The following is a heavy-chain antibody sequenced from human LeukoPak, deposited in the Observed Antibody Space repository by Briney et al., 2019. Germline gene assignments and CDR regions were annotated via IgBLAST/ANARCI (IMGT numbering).Heavy chain of an antibody. CDR1: GFTFYYYA. Sequence: SGGSLRLSFAASGFTFYYYAMHWVRQTPGKGLEWGSGISWNSGSIGYADSVKGRFTISRDNAKNSLYLQMNSLRAEDMALYYCAKGRLYYDFWSGYSDWGQGTLVTVSS. V-gene: IGHV3-9*03. D-gene: IGHD3-3*01. CDR2: ISWNSGSI. CDR3: AKGRLYYDFWSGYSD. J-gene: IGHJ4*02.